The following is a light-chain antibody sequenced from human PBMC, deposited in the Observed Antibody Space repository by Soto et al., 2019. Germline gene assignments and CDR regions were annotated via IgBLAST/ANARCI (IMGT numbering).Light chain of an antibody. J-gene: IGKJ2*01. CDR1: QSIRSW. V-gene: IGKV1-33*01. CDR2: DAS. Sequence: DIQMTQSPSTLPASVGDRVTVTCRASQSIRSWLAWYQEKPGKAPKLLIYDASNLETGVPSRFSGSGSGTDFTFTISSLQPEDIATYYCQQYDNLLMYTFGQGTKLEIK. CDR3: QQYDNLLMYT.